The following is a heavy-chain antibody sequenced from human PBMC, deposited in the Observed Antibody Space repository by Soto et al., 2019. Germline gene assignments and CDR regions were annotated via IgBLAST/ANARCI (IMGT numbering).Heavy chain of an antibody. CDR1: GFTFNNYA. V-gene: IGHV3-23*01. CDR3: AKYGGQLLDY. J-gene: IGHJ4*02. D-gene: IGHD2-2*01. CDR2: IRGSGTST. Sequence: EVQLLESGGGLVQPGGSLRLSCAASGFTFNNYAMTWVRQAPGEGLEWVSAIRGSGTSTYYADSVKGRFTISRDNSKNPLYLQMNSLRAEDTAVYYCAKYGGQLLDYWGPGTLVTVSS.